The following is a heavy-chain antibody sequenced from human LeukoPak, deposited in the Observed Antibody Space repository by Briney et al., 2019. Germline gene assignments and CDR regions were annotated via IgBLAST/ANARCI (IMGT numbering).Heavy chain of an antibody. CDR2: ISSSSSYI. D-gene: IGHD6-19*01. Sequence: PGGSLRLSCAASGFTFSSYSMNWVRQAPGKGLEWVSSISSSSSYIYYADSVKGRFTISRDNAKNSLYQQMNSLRAEDTAVYYCARDGTVAGTPPFDYWGQGTLVTVSS. CDR3: ARDGTVAGTPPFDY. J-gene: IGHJ4*02. V-gene: IGHV3-21*01. CDR1: GFTFSSYS.